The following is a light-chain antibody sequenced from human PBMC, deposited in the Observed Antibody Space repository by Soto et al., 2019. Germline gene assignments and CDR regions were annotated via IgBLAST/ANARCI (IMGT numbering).Light chain of an antibody. CDR3: QQRNFRPGGT. J-gene: IGKJ1*01. CDR2: DAS. Sequence: EIVLTQSPVILSVSPGDRATLSCRASQSVGTYLAWYQQKPGQAPRLLIYDASIRATGIPARFSGSGSGTDFTLTISSLEPEDFAVYFCQQRNFRPGGTFGQGNKVEIK. V-gene: IGKV3-11*01. CDR1: QSVGTY.